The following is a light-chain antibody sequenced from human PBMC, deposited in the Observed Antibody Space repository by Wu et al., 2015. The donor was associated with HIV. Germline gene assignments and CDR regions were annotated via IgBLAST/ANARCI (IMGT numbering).Light chain of an antibody. Sequence: EIVLTQSPGTLSLSPGERATLSCRASQTVSSNYLAWYQQKPGQPPRLLIYGASSGATDIPDRFTGSGSGTHFTLTISRLEPEDFAVYYCQQYASSPRTFGQGTKVEVK. V-gene: IGKV3-20*01. CDR1: QTVSSNY. CDR3: QQYASSPRT. CDR2: GAS. J-gene: IGKJ1*01.